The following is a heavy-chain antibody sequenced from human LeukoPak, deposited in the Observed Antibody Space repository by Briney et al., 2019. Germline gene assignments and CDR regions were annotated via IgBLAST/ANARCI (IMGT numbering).Heavy chain of an antibody. CDR2: ISYSGST. Sequence: SQTLSLTCTVSGXSISSDGYYWNWIRQFPGKGLEWTGSISYSGSTYYNPSLKSRLTISIDTSEHQFSLKLSSVSAADTAVYYCVSGPNPYYFDFWGQGTLVTVSS. CDR1: GXSISSDGYY. CDR3: VSGPNPYYFDF. D-gene: IGHD6-25*01. J-gene: IGHJ4*02. V-gene: IGHV4-31*03.